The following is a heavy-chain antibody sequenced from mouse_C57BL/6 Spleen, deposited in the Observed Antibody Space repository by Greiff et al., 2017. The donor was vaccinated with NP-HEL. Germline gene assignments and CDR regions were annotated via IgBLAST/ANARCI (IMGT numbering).Heavy chain of an antibody. CDR3: ARGGKDGAMDY. CDR2: IYPGSGST. CDR1: GYTFTSYW. D-gene: IGHD2-1*01. Sequence: QVQLKQSGAELVKPGASVKMSCKASGYTFTSYWITWVKQRPGQGLEWIGDIYPGSGSTNYNEKFKSKATLTVDTSSSTAYMQLSSLTSEDSAVYYCARGGKDGAMDYWGQGTSVTVSS. V-gene: IGHV1-55*01. J-gene: IGHJ4*01.